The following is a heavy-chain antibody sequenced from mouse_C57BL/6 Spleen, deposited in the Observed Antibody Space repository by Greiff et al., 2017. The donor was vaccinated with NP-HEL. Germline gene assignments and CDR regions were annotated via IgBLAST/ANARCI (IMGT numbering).Heavy chain of an antibody. Sequence: VHVKQSGPELVKPGASVKMSCKASGYTFTDYNMHWVKQSHGKSLEWIGYINPNNGGTSYNQKFKGKATLTVNKSSSTAYMELRSLTSEDSAVYYCARYTTVVGQRSAMDYWGQGTSVTVSS. CDR3: ARYTTVVGQRSAMDY. J-gene: IGHJ4*01. D-gene: IGHD1-1*01. CDR2: INPNNGGT. V-gene: IGHV1-22*01. CDR1: GYTFTDYN.